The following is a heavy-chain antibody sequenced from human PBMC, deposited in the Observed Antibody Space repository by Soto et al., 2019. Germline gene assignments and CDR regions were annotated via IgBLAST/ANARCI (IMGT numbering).Heavy chain of an antibody. V-gene: IGHV4-4*02. Sequence: SETLSLTCAVSGGSISSSNWWRWVRQPPGKGLEWIGEIYHSGSTNYNPSLKSRVTISVDKSKNQFSLKLSSVTAADTAVYYCAREGSMYSSGWYFDYWGQGTLVTVSS. D-gene: IGHD6-19*01. CDR2: IYHSGST. CDR1: GGSISSSNW. CDR3: AREGSMYSSGWYFDY. J-gene: IGHJ4*02.